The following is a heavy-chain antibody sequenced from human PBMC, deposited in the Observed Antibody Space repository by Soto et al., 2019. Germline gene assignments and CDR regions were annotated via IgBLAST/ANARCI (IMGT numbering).Heavy chain of an antibody. Sequence: GGSLTLACAASGFMCSAFGIHWVRQAPGKGLEWVAFLSHDGSNKYYADSVRGRFTISRDNSKNTVYLQMNSLRPDDTAVYYCARDRDGGTYTYFDNWGQGTRVTVSS. CDR3: ARDRDGGTYTYFDN. V-gene: IGHV3-30*03. D-gene: IGHD1-26*01. J-gene: IGHJ4*02. CDR2: LSHDGSNK. CDR1: GFMCSAFG.